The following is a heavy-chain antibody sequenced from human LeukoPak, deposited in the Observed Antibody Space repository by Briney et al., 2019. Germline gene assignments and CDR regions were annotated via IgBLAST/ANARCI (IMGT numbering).Heavy chain of an antibody. J-gene: IGHJ6*03. Sequence: ASVKVSCKASGGTFSSYAISWVRQAPGQGLEWMGGIIPIFGTANYAQKFQGRVTMTRNTSISTAYMELSSLRSEDTAVYYCARGYYDILTGYLAMGYYYYYYMDVWGKGTTVTISS. CDR1: GGTFSSYA. CDR2: IIPIFGTA. CDR3: ARGYYDILTGYLAMGYYYYYYMDV. D-gene: IGHD3-9*01. V-gene: IGHV1-69*05.